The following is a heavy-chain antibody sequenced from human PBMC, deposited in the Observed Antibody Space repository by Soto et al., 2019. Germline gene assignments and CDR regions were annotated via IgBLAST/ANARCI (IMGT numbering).Heavy chain of an antibody. CDR3: ARADYGDYLDY. J-gene: IGHJ4*02. Sequence: QVQLVESGGGVVQPGRSLRLSCAASGFTFSRYGLHWVRQAPGKGLEWVAVIWDDGSNKYYADSVKGRFTISRDNSKNTLDLQTNSLRAEDTAGYYCARADYGDYLDYGGQGTLVTVFS. CDR2: IWDDGSNK. V-gene: IGHV3-33*01. CDR1: GFTFSRYG. D-gene: IGHD4-17*01.